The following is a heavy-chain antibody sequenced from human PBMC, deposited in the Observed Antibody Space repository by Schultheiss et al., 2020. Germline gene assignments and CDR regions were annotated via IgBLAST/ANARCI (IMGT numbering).Heavy chain of an antibody. Sequence: ASVKVSCKASGYTFTTYGISWVRQAPGQGLEWMGWINAHNGNTNYAQKLQGRVTMTTDTSTSTAYMELRSLRSDDTAVYYCARGIAVAGTDYWGQGTLVTVSS. CDR2: INAHNGNT. J-gene: IGHJ4*02. V-gene: IGHV1-18*01. CDR1: GYTFTTYG. D-gene: IGHD6-19*01. CDR3: ARGIAVAGTDY.